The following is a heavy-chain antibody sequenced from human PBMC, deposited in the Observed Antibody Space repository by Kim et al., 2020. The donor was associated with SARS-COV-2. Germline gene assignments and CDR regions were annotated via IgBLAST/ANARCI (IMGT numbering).Heavy chain of an antibody. CDR2: IYSGGRT. J-gene: IGHJ4*02. V-gene: IGHV3-66*01. CDR1: GFTVSNNY. Sequence: GGSLRLSCAASGFTVSNNYMSWVRQAPGKGLEWVSVIYSGGRTYYADSVKGRFTISRDNSKNTLYLQMNSLRAEDTAVYYCARVGAAAGTNYWGQGTLVTVSP. D-gene: IGHD6-13*01. CDR3: ARVGAAAGTNY.